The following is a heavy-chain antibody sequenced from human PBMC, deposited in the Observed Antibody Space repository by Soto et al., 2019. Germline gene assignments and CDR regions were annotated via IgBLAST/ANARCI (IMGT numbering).Heavy chain of an antibody. CDR1: GYRFTSYW. D-gene: IGHD3-22*01. Sequence: GESLKISCRTSGYRFTSYWIAWVRQMPGKGLEWMGIIFPSDSDTRYSPSFQGQVTISADRSTSTVFLQWASLKASDTAVYFCARKDKSGYFNWFGPWGQGTLVTVSS. J-gene: IGHJ5*02. V-gene: IGHV5-51*01. CDR2: IFPSDSDT. CDR3: ARKDKSGYFNWFGP.